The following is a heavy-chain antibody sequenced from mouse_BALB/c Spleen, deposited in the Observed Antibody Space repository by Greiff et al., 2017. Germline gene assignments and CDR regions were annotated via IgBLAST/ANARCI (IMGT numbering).Heavy chain of an antibody. D-gene: IGHD2-4*01. Sequence: LQQPGSELVRPGASVKLSCKASGYTFTSYWMHWVKQRHGQGLEWIGNIYPGSGSTNYDEKFKSKGTLTVDTSSSTAYMHLSSLTSEDSAVYYCTRSGMITTYAMDDWGQGTSVTVSS. CDR1: GYTFTSYW. V-gene: IGHV1S22*01. J-gene: IGHJ4*01. CDR3: TRSGMITTYAMDD. CDR2: IYPGSGST.